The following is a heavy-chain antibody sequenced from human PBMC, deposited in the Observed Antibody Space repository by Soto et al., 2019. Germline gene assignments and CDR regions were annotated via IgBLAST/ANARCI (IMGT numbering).Heavy chain of an antibody. D-gene: IGHD2-2*01. CDR2: TYYRSKWYN. CDR3: ATSSDIVVVPAAIGYYYYGMDV. V-gene: IGHV6-1*01. J-gene: IGHJ6*02. Sequence: PSQTLSLTCAISGDSVSSNSAAWNWIRQSPSRGLEWLGRTYYRSKWYNDYAVSVKSRITINPDTSKNQFSLQLNSVTPEDTAVYYCATSSDIVVVPAAIGYYYYGMDVWGQGTTVTVSS. CDR1: GDSVSSNSAA.